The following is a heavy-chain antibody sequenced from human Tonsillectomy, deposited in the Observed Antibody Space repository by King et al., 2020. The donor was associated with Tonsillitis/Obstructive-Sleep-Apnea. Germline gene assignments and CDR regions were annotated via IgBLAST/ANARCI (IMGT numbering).Heavy chain of an antibody. CDR2: IYYSGST. J-gene: IGHJ6*02. CDR1: GGSISSYY. D-gene: IGHD6-13*01. Sequence: QLQESGPGLVKPSETLSLTCTVSGGSISSYYWSWIRQPPGKGLEWIGYIYYSGSTNYNPSLKSRVTISVDTSKNQFSLKLSSVTAADTAVYYCASQYSSRWYPYYYYGMDVWGQGTTVTVSS. CDR3: ASQYSSRWYPYYYYGMDV. V-gene: IGHV4-59*01.